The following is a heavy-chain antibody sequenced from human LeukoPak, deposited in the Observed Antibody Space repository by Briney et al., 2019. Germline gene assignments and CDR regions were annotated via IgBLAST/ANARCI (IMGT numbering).Heavy chain of an antibody. V-gene: IGHV4-39*01. CDR1: GGSISSSSYY. Sequence: SETLSLTCTVSGGSISSSSYYWGWIRQPPGKGLEWIGSIYYSGSTYYNPSLKSRVTISVDTSKNQFSLTLSSVTAADTAVYYCARLNSSGWFRAFDIWGQGTMVTVSS. D-gene: IGHD6-19*01. J-gene: IGHJ3*02. CDR2: IYYSGST. CDR3: ARLNSSGWFRAFDI.